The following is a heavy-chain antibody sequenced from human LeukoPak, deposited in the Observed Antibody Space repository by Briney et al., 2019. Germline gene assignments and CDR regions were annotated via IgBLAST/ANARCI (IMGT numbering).Heavy chain of an antibody. V-gene: IGHV4-4*07. CDR3: ARDRIVGASNLFDY. Sequence: SETLSLTCTVSGGSMVPYYWSWDRQPAGKGLEWLGHIYIGGGTEYNPSLKSRVTMSVDTSKNQFSLKLSSVTAADTAVYYCARDRIVGASNLFDYWGQGTLVTVSS. CDR2: IYIGGGT. J-gene: IGHJ4*02. D-gene: IGHD1-26*01. CDR1: GGSMVPYY.